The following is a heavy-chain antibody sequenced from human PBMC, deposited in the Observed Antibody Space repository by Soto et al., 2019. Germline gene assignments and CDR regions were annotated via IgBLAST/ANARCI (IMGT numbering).Heavy chain of an antibody. J-gene: IGHJ6*02. CDR1: GGSISGYY. V-gene: IGHV4-59*01. CDR2: AYYSGGA. Sequence: SETLSLTCTVSGGSISGYYWSWIRQPPGKGLEWIGNAYYSGGAKYNPSVKRRVSISVDTSKNQFSLNLSSVTAADTAVYYCTRDGDGRMTTNPYYYYGMDVWGPGITVTVSS. CDR3: TRDGDGRMTTNPYYYYGMDV. D-gene: IGHD2-21*02.